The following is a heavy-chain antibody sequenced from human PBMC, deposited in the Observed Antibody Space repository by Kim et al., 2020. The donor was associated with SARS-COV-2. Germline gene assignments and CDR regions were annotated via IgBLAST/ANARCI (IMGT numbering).Heavy chain of an antibody. D-gene: IGHD1-26*01. CDR2: ISWNSGTI. CDR3: AKEEKWVNNAFDI. J-gene: IGHJ3*02. V-gene: IGHV3-9*01. Sequence: GGSLRLSCAASGFTFDDYAMHWVRQAPGKGLEWVSGISWNSGTIGYADSVKGRFTISRDNAKNSLYLQMNSLRAEDTALYYCAKEEKWVNNAFDIWGQGT. CDR1: GFTFDDYA.